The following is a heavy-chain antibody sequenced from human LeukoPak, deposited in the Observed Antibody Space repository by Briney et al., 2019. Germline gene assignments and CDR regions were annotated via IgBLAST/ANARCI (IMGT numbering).Heavy chain of an antibody. Sequence: GESLKISCKGSGYSFTNYWLGWVRQMPGKGLEWMGIIYPGDSDTRYRPSFLGQVTISADKSISTAYLQWSSLKASDAAMYYCARHFAPYTGLDYFYMDAWGKGTTVTVSS. CDR3: ARHFAPYTGLDYFYMDA. J-gene: IGHJ6*03. V-gene: IGHV5-51*01. D-gene: IGHD3-16*01. CDR1: GYSFTNYW. CDR2: IYPGDSDT.